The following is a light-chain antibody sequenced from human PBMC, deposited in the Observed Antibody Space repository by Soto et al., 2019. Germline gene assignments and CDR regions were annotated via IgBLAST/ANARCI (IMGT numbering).Light chain of an antibody. V-gene: IGKV3D-15*01. J-gene: IGKJ3*01. CDR1: QSVSIL. CDR3: QQSANGVT. Sequence: EIVMTQSPATLSVSPGERATLSCRASQSVSILLAWYQQKPGQAPRLLIHGATTRATGVPARFSGSGSGTDLTLTISSLENEDIAAYYCQQSANGVTFGPGTKVDIK. CDR2: GAT.